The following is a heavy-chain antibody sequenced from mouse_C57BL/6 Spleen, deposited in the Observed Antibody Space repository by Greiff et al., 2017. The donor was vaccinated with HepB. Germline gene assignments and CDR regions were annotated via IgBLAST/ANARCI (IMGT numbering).Heavy chain of an antibody. J-gene: IGHJ2*01. CDR1: GYAFSSSW. V-gene: IGHV1-82*01. CDR3: ARGGRNYFDY. CDR2: IYPGDGDT. Sequence: VQLQQSGPELVKPGASVKISCKASGYAFSSSWMNWVKQRPGKGLEWIGRIYPGDGDTNYNGKFKGKATLTADKSSSTAYMQLSSLTSEDSAVYFCARGGRNYFDYWGQGTTLTVSS.